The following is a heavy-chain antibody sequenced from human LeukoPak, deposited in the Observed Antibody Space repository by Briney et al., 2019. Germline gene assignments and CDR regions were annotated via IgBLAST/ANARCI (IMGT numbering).Heavy chain of an antibody. Sequence: GGSLRLSCAASGFTFSRYGMHWVRQAPGKGLEWVAVVSFEGSNKYYADSVKGRFTISRDNSKNTLYLQMNSLRAEDTAVYYCARSRTGYYYYYMGVWGKGTTVTVSS. CDR3: ARSRTGYYYYYMGV. CDR1: GFTFSRYG. D-gene: IGHD1-14*01. J-gene: IGHJ6*03. CDR2: VSFEGSNK. V-gene: IGHV3-30*03.